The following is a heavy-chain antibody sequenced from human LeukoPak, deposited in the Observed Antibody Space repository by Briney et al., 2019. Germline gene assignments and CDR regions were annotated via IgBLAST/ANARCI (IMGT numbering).Heavy chain of an antibody. Sequence: GGSLRLSCAASGFTFSSYAMSWVRQAPGKGLEWVSAISGSGGSTYYADSVKGRFTISRDNSKNTPYLQMNSLRAEDTAVYYCAKDGTISGAFDIWGQGTMVTVSS. J-gene: IGHJ3*02. D-gene: IGHD3-9*01. V-gene: IGHV3-23*01. CDR2: ISGSGGST. CDR1: GFTFSSYA. CDR3: AKDGTISGAFDI.